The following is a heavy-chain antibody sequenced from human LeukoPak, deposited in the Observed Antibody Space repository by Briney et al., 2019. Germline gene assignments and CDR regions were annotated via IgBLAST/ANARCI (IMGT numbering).Heavy chain of an antibody. D-gene: IGHD5-24*01. CDR3: ARRRRDGYIFDY. J-gene: IGHJ4*02. V-gene: IGHV4-39*01. CDR2: IYYSGST. Sequence: SETLSLTCTVSAGSISSSSHHWGWIRQPPGKGLEWIGSIYYSGSTYYNPSLKSRVTISVDASKNQFSLKLSSVTAADTAVYYCARRRRDGYIFDYWGQGTLVTVSS. CDR1: AGSISSSSHH.